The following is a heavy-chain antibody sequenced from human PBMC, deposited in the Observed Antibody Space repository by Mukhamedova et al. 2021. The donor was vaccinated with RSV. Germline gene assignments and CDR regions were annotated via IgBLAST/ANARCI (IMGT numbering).Heavy chain of an antibody. J-gene: IGHJ4*02. CDR1: SNYA. CDR3: ARDPDYGDPEGFNY. CDR2: MSYDGRNK. Sequence: SNYAMHWVRQAPGKGLEWVAVMSYDGRNKYYTDSVKGRFTISRDNSKNILYLQMNSLRAEDTAVYYCARDPDYGDPEGFNYWGQ. D-gene: IGHD4-17*01. V-gene: IGHV3-30*04.